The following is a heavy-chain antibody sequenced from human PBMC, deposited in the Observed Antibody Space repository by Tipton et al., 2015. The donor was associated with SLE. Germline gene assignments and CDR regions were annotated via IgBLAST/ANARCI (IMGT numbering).Heavy chain of an antibody. CDR1: GFTFGDYP. D-gene: IGHD6-19*01. J-gene: IGHJ4*02. CDR2: IRSKAYGGTT. V-gene: IGHV3-49*03. CDR3: AKTSGHSSGWYGAAFDI. Sequence: RSLRLSCTASGFTFGDYPMSWFRQAPGKGLEWVGLIRSKAYGGTTEYAASVKGRFTISRDDSKSIAYLQMNSLRAEDTAVYYCAKTSGHSSGWYGAAFDIWGQGTLVTVSS.